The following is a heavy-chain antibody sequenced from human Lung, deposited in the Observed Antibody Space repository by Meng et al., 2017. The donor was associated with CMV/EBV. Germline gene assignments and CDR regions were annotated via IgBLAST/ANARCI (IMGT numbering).Heavy chain of an antibody. Sequence: SETLSLXXTVSGSSISSSSYYWGWIRQPPGKGLEWIGGIYYSGSTYYNPSLKSRVTISVDTSKNQFSLKLSSVTAADTAVYYCARKLVVPAAIRNDAFDIWGQGTXVTVSS. D-gene: IGHD2-2*01. J-gene: IGHJ3*02. V-gene: IGHV4-39*07. CDR2: IYYSGST. CDR3: ARKLVVPAAIRNDAFDI. CDR1: GSSISSSSYY.